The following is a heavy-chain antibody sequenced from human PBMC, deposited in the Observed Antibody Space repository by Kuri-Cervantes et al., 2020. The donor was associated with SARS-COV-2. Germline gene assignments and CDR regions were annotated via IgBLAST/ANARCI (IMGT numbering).Heavy chain of an antibody. CDR2: ISGSGSYI. CDR3: HLEVVPAATPGYMDV. Sequence: GGSLRLSCVATGLTFSGYTMNWVRQAPGKAPQWVSSISGSGSYIYYADSVKGRFTISRDSAKNSLYLQMNSLRAEDTAVYYCHLEVVPAATPGYMDVWGKGTTVTVSS. CDR1: GLTFSGYT. J-gene: IGHJ6*03. V-gene: IGHV3-21*01. D-gene: IGHD2-2*01.